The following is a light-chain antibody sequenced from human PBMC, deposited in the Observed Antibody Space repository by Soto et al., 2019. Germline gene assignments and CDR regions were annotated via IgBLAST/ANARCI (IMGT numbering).Light chain of an antibody. CDR3: CSFAGSGTGV. CDR2: EVN. V-gene: IGLV2-23*02. J-gene: IGLJ1*01. Sequence: QSVLTQPASVSGSPVQSIAISCTGTSGDIGTYNLVSWYQQHPGKAPKLMISEVNKRPSGVSDRFSGSKSGDTASLTISGLRTEDEADYYCCSFAGSGTGVFGTGTKVT. CDR1: SGDIGTYNL.